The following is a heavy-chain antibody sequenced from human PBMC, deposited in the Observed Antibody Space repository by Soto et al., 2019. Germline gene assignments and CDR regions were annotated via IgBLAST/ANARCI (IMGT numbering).Heavy chain of an antibody. V-gene: IGHV3-11*06. CDR3: ARALSAPDGVATEGFDY. CDR2: ISSSSSYT. CDR1: GFTFSDYY. D-gene: IGHD3-3*01. J-gene: IGHJ4*02. Sequence: QVQLVESGGGLVKPGGSLRLSCAASGFTFSDYYMSWIRQAPGKGLEWVSYISSSSSYTNYADSVKGRFTISRDNAKNSLYLQMNSLRAEDTAVYYCARALSAPDGVATEGFDYWGQGTLVTVSS.